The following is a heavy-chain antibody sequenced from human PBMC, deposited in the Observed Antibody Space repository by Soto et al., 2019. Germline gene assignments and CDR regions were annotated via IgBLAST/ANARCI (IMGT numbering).Heavy chain of an antibody. D-gene: IGHD6-13*01. Sequence: QVQLVQSGAEVKKPGSSVKVSCKASGGTFSSYAISWVRQAPGQGLEWMGGIIPIFGTANYAQKFQGRVTITADEATSTAYMELSSLRSEDTAVYYCASGGIAAAGTTSHAFYIWGQGTMVTVSS. V-gene: IGHV1-69*01. CDR1: GGTFSSYA. CDR3: ASGGIAAAGTTSHAFYI. J-gene: IGHJ3*02. CDR2: IIPIFGTA.